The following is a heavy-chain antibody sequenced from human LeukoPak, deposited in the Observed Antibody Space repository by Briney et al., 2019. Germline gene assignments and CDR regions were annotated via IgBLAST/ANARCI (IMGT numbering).Heavy chain of an antibody. CDR3: ARVYSSSKNWFDP. J-gene: IGHJ5*02. CDR2: INPSGGST. V-gene: IGHV1-46*01. D-gene: IGHD6-13*01. Sequence: ASVKVSCKASGYTFTSYGISWVRQAPGQGLEWMGIINPSGGSTSYAQKFQGRVTMTRDISTSTVYMELSSLRSEDTAVYYCARVYSSSKNWFDPWGQGTLVTVSS. CDR1: GYTFTSYG.